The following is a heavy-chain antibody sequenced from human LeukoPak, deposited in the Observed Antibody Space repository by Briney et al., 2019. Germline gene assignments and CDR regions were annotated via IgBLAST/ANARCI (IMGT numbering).Heavy chain of an antibody. CDR1: GGSISYYY. V-gene: IGHV4-4*07. J-gene: IGHJ5*02. CDR3: ARYGSGSYPPYNWFDP. CDR2: IYTSGRT. D-gene: IGHD3-10*01. Sequence: SETLSLTCTVSGGSISYYYWNWIRQPAGKGPEWIGRIYTSGRTYYNPSLKSRVSMSVDTSKNQFSLKLSSVTAADTAVYYCARYGSGSYPPYNWFDPWGQGTLVTVSS.